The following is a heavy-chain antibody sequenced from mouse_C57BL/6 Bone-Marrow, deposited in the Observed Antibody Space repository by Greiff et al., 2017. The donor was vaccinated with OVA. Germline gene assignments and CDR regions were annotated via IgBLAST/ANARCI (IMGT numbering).Heavy chain of an antibody. Sequence: EVQGVESGGGLVKPGGSLKLSCAASGFTFSSYAMSWVRQTPEKRLEWVATISDGGSYTYYPDNVKGRSTISRDNAKNNLYLQMSHLKSEDTAMYYCARFYYCSWYFDYWGQGTTLTVSS. CDR1: GFTFSSYA. CDR3: ARFYYCSWYFDY. D-gene: IGHD1-1*01. J-gene: IGHJ2*01. CDR2: ISDGGSYT. V-gene: IGHV5-4*01.